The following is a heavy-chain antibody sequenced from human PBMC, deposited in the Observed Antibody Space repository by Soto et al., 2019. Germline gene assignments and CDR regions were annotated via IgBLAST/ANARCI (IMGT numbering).Heavy chain of an antibody. J-gene: IGHJ3*02. CDR1: GFTLDDYG. CDR3: ASSYGSGSGAFDI. CDR2: INWNGGST. Sequence: GGSLRLSCAASGFTLDDYGMSWVRQAPGKGLEWVSVINWNGGSTGYADSVKGRFTISRDNAKNSLYLQMNSLRAEDTALYHCASSYGSGSGAFDIWGQGTMVTVSS. D-gene: IGHD3-10*01. V-gene: IGHV3-20*01.